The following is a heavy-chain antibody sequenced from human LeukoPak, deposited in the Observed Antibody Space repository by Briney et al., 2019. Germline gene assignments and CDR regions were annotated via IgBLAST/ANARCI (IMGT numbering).Heavy chain of an antibody. D-gene: IGHD3-10*01. CDR3: AKDMYGSGRFSSFDY. CDR1: GFTFDDYA. V-gene: IGHV3-9*03. Sequence: PGGSLRLSCAASGFTFDDYAMHWVRQAPGKGLEWVSGISWNSGSIGYADSVKGRFTISRDNAKNSLYLQMNSLRAEDMALYYCAKDMYGSGRFSSFDYWGQGTLVTVSS. J-gene: IGHJ4*02. CDR2: ISWNSGSI.